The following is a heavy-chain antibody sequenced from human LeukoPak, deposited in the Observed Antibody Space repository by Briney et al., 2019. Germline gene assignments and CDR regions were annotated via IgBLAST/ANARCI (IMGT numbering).Heavy chain of an antibody. Sequence: PGRPLRLSCTASGFTFGDYAMSWFRQAPGKGLEWVGFIRSKAYGGTTEYAASVKGRFTISRDDSKSIAYLQMNSLKTEDTAVYYCTREGIRDGYNSAFDIWGQGTMVTVSS. CDR3: TREGIRDGYNSAFDI. CDR1: GFTFGDYA. V-gene: IGHV3-49*03. D-gene: IGHD5-24*01. J-gene: IGHJ3*02. CDR2: IRSKAYGGTT.